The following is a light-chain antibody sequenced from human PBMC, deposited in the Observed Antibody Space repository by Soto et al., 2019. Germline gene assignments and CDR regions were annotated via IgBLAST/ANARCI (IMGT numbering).Light chain of an antibody. CDR2: RND. CDR3: AAWDDSLSAVV. Sequence: QSALTQPPSASGTPGQRVTISCSGSSSNIGSNYVYWYQQFPGTAPKLLIYRNDQRPSGVPDRFSGSKSATSASLAISGLRSEDEADYYCAAWDDSLSAVVFGGGTKLTVL. CDR1: SSNIGSNY. J-gene: IGLJ2*01. V-gene: IGLV1-47*01.